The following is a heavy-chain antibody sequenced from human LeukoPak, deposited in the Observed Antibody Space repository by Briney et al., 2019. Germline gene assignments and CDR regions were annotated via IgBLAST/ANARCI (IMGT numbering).Heavy chain of an antibody. CDR2: INPHSGDI. CDR3: ARGGVGAGTGAFDL. V-gene: IGHV1-2*02. D-gene: IGHD6-19*01. J-gene: IGHJ3*01. Sequence: ASVKLSCKASGYTFTGYHLHWMRQSPGQDRKWMGWINPHSGDIKSVQWFQGRVTMTRDKSISTAYMELSRLRSDDTAVYYCARGGVGAGTGAFDLWGQGTMVTVSS. CDR1: GYTFTGYH.